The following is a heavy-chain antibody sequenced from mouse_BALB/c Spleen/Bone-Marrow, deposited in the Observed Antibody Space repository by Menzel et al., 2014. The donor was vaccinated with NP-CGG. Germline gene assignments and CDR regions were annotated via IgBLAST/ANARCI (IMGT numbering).Heavy chain of an antibody. CDR2: ILPGSGSI. J-gene: IGHJ4*01. V-gene: IGHV1-9*01. CDR1: GYTFSSYW. Sequence: VQLQQSGAELMKPGASVKISCKATGYTFSSYWIEWVKQRPGHGLEWIGEILPGSGSIKYNEKFKGKATFTADTSSNTAYMQLSSLTSEDSAVYYCASRYDTMDYLGQGTSVTVSS. CDR3: ASRYDTMDY.